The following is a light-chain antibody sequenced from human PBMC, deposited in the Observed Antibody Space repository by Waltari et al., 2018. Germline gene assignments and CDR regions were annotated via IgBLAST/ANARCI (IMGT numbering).Light chain of an antibody. CDR3: SSYSSSSALRV. J-gene: IGLJ3*02. Sequence: QSALTQPASVSGSPGQSITISCTGTSSDVGAFNYVSWYQQHPGKAPKLIIYDVTNRPSVVSSRFSSSKFGNMASLTISGLQADDEADYYCSSYSSSSALRVFGGGTKLTVL. CDR2: DVT. CDR1: SSDVGAFNY. V-gene: IGLV2-14*03.